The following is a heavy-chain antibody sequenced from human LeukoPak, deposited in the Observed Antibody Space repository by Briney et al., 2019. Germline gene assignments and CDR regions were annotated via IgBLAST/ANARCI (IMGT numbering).Heavy chain of an antibody. D-gene: IGHD3-22*01. Sequence: PGGSLRLSCAASGFTFSSYSMNWVRQAPGKGLEWVSSISSSSSYIYCADSVKGRFTISRDNAKNSLYLQMNSLRAEDTAVYYCARGFLTYYYDSSGYYPFDYWGQGTLVTVSS. CDR1: GFTFSSYS. CDR2: ISSSSSYI. CDR3: ARGFLTYYYDSSGYYPFDY. J-gene: IGHJ4*02. V-gene: IGHV3-21*01.